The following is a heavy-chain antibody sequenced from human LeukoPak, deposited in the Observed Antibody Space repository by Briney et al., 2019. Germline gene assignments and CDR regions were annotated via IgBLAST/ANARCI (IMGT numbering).Heavy chain of an antibody. CDR1: GFTFDDYA. D-gene: IGHD2-15*01. J-gene: IGHJ3*02. CDR2: ISWNSGGI. CDR3: SGGSGFRNAFDI. V-gene: IGHV3-9*01. Sequence: QPGRSLRLSCAASGFTFDDYAMHWVRQAPGKGLEWVSGISWNSGGIGYADSVKGRFTISRDNAKNSLYLQMNSLRAEDTALYYCSGGSGFRNAFDIWGQGTMVTVSS.